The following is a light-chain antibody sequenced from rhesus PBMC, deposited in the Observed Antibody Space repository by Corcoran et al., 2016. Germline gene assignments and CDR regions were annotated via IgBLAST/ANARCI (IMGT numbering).Light chain of an antibody. CDR3: LQDYTTPYS. Sequence: DIQMTQSPSSLSASVGYRVTVTCRASQGLKKELSWYQHKPGKAPTLLILASSNLKTGVSSRFSGNGSGTDYTLTISSLQPEDVATYYCLQDYTTPYSFGQGTKVGIK. V-gene: IGKV1-94*01. J-gene: IGKJ2*01. CDR2: ASS. CDR1: QGLKKE.